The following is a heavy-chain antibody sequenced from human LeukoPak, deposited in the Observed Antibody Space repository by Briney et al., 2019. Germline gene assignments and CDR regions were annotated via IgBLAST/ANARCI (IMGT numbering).Heavy chain of an antibody. D-gene: IGHD6-13*01. CDR1: GFTFSSSA. J-gene: IGHJ4*02. Sequence: GGSLRLSCAASGFTFSSSAMSWVRQAPGKGLEWVSAISNNGGYTYYADSVQGRFTISRDNSKNTLYLQMNSLRAEDTAVYYCTRSNIAAAGTCNYWGQGTLVTVSS. CDR2: ISNNGGYT. V-gene: IGHV3-23*01. CDR3: TRSNIAAAGTCNY.